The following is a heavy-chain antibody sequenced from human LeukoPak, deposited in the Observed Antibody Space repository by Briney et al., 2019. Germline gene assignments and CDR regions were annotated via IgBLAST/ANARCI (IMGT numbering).Heavy chain of an antibody. CDR3: TTAATYYYYYMDV. CDR1: GFTFSNAW. J-gene: IGHJ6*03. Sequence: PGGSLRLSCAASGFTFSNAWMSWVRQAPGKGLEWVGRIKSKTDGGTTDYAAPVKGRFTISRDDSKNTLYLQMNSLKTEDTAVYYCTTAATYYYYYMDVWGKGTTVTVSS. D-gene: IGHD2-15*01. V-gene: IGHV3-15*01. CDR2: IKSKTDGGTT.